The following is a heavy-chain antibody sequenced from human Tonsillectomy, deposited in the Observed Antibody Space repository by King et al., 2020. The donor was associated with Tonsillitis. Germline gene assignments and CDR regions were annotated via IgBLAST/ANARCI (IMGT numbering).Heavy chain of an antibody. CDR2: IDPSDSYT. CDR1: GYSFSNYL. D-gene: IGHD2-2*01. Sequence: EAQLVQSGAEVKKPGESLKISCKGSGYSFSNYLIIWVRQMPGKGLEWMGRIDPSDSYTNYSPSFHGHVTISADTSISTAYLQWSSLKASDTAMYYCAILTACCTSSCYAGIWGQGTLVTVSS. J-gene: IGHJ4*02. V-gene: IGHV5-10-1*01. CDR3: AILTACCTSSCYAGI.